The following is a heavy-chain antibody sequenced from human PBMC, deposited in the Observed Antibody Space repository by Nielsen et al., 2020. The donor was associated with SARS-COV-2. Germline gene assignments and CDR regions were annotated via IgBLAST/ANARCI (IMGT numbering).Heavy chain of an antibody. CDR3: TKGAQLGDY. CDR1: GFTFRDYW. D-gene: IGHD6-13*01. V-gene: IGHV3-7*01. J-gene: IGHJ4*02. CDR2: IKEDGSEK. Sequence: GESLKISCGVYGFTFRDYWMTWVRQAAGEGLEWVANIKEDGSEKHYLDSVKGRFTISTDLSNNTLYLQMNSLRVEDTAIYYCTKGAQLGDYWGQGTLVTVSS.